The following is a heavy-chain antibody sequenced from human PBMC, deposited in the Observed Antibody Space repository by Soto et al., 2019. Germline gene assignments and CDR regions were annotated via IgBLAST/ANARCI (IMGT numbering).Heavy chain of an antibody. CDR3: ARELGDYYGSGSYYAPFGY. J-gene: IGHJ4*02. V-gene: IGHV3-7*01. CDR1: GFTFSSYW. D-gene: IGHD3-10*01. CDR2: IKQDGSEK. Sequence: EVQLVESGGGLVQPGGSLRLSRAASGFTFSSYWMSWVRQAPGKGLEWVANIKQDGSEKYYVDSVKGRFTISRDNAKNSLYLQMNSLRAEDTAVYYCARELGDYYGSGSYYAPFGYWGQGTLVTVSS.